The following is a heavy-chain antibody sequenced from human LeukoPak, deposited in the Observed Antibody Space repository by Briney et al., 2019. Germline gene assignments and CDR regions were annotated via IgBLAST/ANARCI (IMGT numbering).Heavy chain of an antibody. D-gene: IGHD3-10*01. CDR3: ARDATMARGVIGRWFDP. CDR2: IYYSGST. CDR1: GGSISSGGYY. V-gene: IGHV4-31*03. Sequence: SQTLSLTCTVSGGSISSGGYYWSWIRQHPGKGLEWIGYIYYSGSTYYNPSLKSRVTISVDTSKNQFSQKLSSVTAADTAVYYCARDATMARGVIGRWFDPWGQGTLVTVSS. J-gene: IGHJ5*02.